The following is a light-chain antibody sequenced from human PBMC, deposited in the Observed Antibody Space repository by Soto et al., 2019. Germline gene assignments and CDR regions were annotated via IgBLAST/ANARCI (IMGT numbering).Light chain of an antibody. CDR1: QDISDT. V-gene: IGKV1D-13*01. CDR3: RHFHNYPLT. CDR2: HAS. Sequence: AIQLTQSPSSLSASVGDRVTITCRASQDISDTLAWYQQRPGKAPKLLIHHASSLQSGVPSRFSGSGTGAEFTLTIASLQPEDFATYYCRHFHNYPLTFGQGTRLETK. J-gene: IGKJ5*01.